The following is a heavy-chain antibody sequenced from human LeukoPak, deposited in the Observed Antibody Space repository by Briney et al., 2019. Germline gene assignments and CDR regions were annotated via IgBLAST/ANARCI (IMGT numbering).Heavy chain of an antibody. CDR2: IYTSGST. D-gene: IGHD2-2*01. Sequence: PSETLSLTCTVSGGSISSYYWSWIRQPAGKGLERIGRIYTSGSTNYNPSLKSRVTMSVDTSKNQFSLKLSSVTAADTAVYYCARVPPSIVVVPAGPSYYYYYMDVWGKGTTVTVSS. CDR1: GGSISSYY. V-gene: IGHV4-4*07. CDR3: ARVPPSIVVVPAGPSYYYYYMDV. J-gene: IGHJ6*03.